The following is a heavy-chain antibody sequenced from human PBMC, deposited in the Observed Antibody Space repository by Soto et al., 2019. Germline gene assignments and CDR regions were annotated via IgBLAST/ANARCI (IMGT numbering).Heavy chain of an antibody. Sequence: QVQLVQSGADVKKPGASVKVSCKASGYTFSDYGISWVRQAPGQGLEWMGWISAYNGKTDYAQKFQGRVTMTTDTSTGTAYMELRGLRSDDTAVYYCARDRSTGDYWGQGTLITVSSGMDVWGQGTTVTVSS. CDR1: GYTFSDYG. CDR3: ARDRSTGDYWGQGTLITVSSGMDV. J-gene: IGHJ6*02. V-gene: IGHV1-18*01. D-gene: IGHD4-17*01. CDR2: ISAYNGKT.